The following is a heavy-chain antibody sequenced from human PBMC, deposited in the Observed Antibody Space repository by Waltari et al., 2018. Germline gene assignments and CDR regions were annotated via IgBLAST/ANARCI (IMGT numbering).Heavy chain of an antibody. CDR2: LSSSSRAI. CDR1: GFTFTNYA. CDR3: SRPRYSSGWLVDY. V-gene: IGHV3-48*01. J-gene: IGHJ4*02. Sequence: EFQLVESGGALVQPGGSLRLSCSASGFTFTNYAMNWVRQAPGKGLEWVSYLSSSSRAIFYADSVKGRFTVSRDNAKNSLFLQMNSLKTEDTAVYYCSRPRYSSGWLVDYWGQGTLVTVSS. D-gene: IGHD6-13*01.